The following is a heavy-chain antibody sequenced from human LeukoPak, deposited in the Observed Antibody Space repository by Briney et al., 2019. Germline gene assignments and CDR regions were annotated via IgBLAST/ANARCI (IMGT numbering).Heavy chain of an antibody. Sequence: GGSLKLSCAASGFTVSSNYMSWVRQAPGKGLEWVSVIYSGGSTYYADSVKGRFTISRDNSKNTLYLQMNSLRAEDTAVYYCARDRDDYGDYQGYWGQGTLVTVSS. V-gene: IGHV3-66*01. D-gene: IGHD4-17*01. CDR1: GFTVSSNY. J-gene: IGHJ4*02. CDR2: IYSGGST. CDR3: ARDRDDYGDYQGY.